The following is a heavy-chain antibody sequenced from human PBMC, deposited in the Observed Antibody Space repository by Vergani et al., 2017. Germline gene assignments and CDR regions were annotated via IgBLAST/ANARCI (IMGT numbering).Heavy chain of an antibody. CDR3: ARNPYCGGDCYSDAFDI. V-gene: IGHV4-59*01. D-gene: IGHD2-21*02. CDR2: TYYSGST. Sequence: QVQLQESGPGLVKPSETLSLTCTVSGGSISIYYWSWIRQPPGKGLEWIGHTYYSGSTNYNPSLKSRVTISVDTSKNQFSLKLSSVTAADTAVYYCARNPYCGGDCYSDAFDIWGQGTMVTVSS. J-gene: IGHJ3*02. CDR1: GGSISIYY.